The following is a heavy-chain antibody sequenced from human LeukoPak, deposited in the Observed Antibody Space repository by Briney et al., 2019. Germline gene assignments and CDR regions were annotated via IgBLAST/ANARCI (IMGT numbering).Heavy chain of an antibody. CDR1: GGSISSYY. Sequence: SETLSLTCTVSGGSISSYYWSWIRQPPGKGLEWIGYIYYSGSTNYNPSLKSRVTISVDTSKNQFSLKLSSVTAADTAIYYCARGLRFIQGPGYYYMDVWGKGTTVTVSS. CDR3: ARGLRFIQGPGYYYMDV. V-gene: IGHV4-59*12. D-gene: IGHD3-16*02. J-gene: IGHJ6*03. CDR2: IYYSGST.